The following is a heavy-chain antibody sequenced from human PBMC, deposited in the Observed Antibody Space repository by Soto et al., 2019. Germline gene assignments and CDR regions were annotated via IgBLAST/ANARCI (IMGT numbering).Heavy chain of an antibody. Sequence: SETLSLTCTVSGGSISSSSYYWGWIRQPPGKGLEWIGSIYYSGSTYYNPSLKSRVTISVDKSKNQFSLKLNSVNAADTADYYCARTSYYDSTGYYNLDVSGPGTTVTVSS. V-gene: IGHV4-39*07. D-gene: IGHD3-22*01. J-gene: IGHJ6*02. CDR3: ARTSYYDSTGYYNLDV. CDR1: GGSISSSSYY. CDR2: IYYSGST.